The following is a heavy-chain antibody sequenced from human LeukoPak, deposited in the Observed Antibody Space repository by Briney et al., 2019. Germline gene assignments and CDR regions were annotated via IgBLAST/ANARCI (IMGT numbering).Heavy chain of an antibody. D-gene: IGHD2-8*01. CDR1: GGSISSGGYY. Sequence: SETLSLTCTVSGGSISSGGYYWSWIRQPPGKGLEWIGYIYYSGSANYNPSLKSRVTISIDTSKNQFSLKLNSVTAADTAVYYCAREGYCTKTNCPYYFEHWGQGTLVTVSS. V-gene: IGHV4-61*08. CDR2: IYYSGSA. CDR3: AREGYCTKTNCPYYFEH. J-gene: IGHJ4*02.